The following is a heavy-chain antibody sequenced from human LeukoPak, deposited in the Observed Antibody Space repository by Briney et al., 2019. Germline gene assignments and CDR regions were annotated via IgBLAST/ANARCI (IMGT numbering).Heavy chain of an antibody. Sequence: PGGSLRLSCAASGFTFSSYAMSWVRQAPGKGLEWVSAISGSGGSTYYADSVKGRFTISRDNSKNTLYLQMNSLRAEDTAVYYCAKDSEEDSGSYYDSENFDYWGQGTLVTVSS. V-gene: IGHV3-23*01. CDR2: ISGSGGST. D-gene: IGHD1-26*01. CDR1: GFTFSSYA. J-gene: IGHJ4*02. CDR3: AKDSEEDSGSYYDSENFDY.